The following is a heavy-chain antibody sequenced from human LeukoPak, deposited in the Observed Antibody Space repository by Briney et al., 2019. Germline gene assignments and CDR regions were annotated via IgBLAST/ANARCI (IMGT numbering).Heavy chain of an antibody. CDR3: AREPYDSSGYGDY. V-gene: IGHV1-18*01. CDR1: GYTFTSSG. J-gene: IGHJ4*02. D-gene: IGHD3-22*01. CDR2: IRVYNGNT. Sequence: GASAKVSCKASGYTFTSSGISWVRQAPGQGLEWMGWIRVYNGNTNYARKPQSRVTMTTDTPTSTAYMELWSLRSDDTAVYYCAREPYDSSGYGDYWGQGTLVTVSS.